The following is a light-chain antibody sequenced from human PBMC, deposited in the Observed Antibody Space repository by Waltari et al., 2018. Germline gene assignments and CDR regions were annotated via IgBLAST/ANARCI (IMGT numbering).Light chain of an antibody. CDR2: DTS. J-gene: IGKJ1*01. CDR1: QSVRNM. Sequence: EIVLTQSPGTLSLSPGERATLSCRASQSVRNMLAWYQQKPGQAPRLLIYDTSNRSTGIPARFSGSGSGTDFTLTISSLEPEDFAVYYCQQRSNWPPTFGQGTKVEI. V-gene: IGKV3-11*01. CDR3: QQRSNWPPT.